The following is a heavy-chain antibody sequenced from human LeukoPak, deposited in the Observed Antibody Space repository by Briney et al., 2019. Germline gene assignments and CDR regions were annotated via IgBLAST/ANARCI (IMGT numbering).Heavy chain of an antibody. J-gene: IGHJ4*02. D-gene: IGHD6-6*01. CDR3: ARQLGNYYRAFDF. CDR2: IIPASAGA. V-gene: IGHV1-2*02. Sequence: ASVKVSCKPSGYTFTNYYIHWVRQAPRQGPEWVGWIIPASAGAAFAPKFQGRVSMTWDSSITTAFMDLTSLRSDDTAIYYCARQLGNYYRAFDFWGQGTLVTVSS. CDR1: GYTFTNYY.